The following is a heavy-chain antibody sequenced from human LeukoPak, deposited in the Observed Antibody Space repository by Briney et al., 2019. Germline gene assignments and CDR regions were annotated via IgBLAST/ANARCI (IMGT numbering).Heavy chain of an antibody. J-gene: IGHJ3*02. CDR3: ARDDTPQAAAWQQWNAFDI. D-gene: IGHD6-13*01. Sequence: AGGSLRLSCAASGFTFSSYSMNWVRQAPGKGLEWVSSISGSSSYIYYADSVKGRFTISRDNAKNSLYLQMNSLRAEDTAVYYCARDDTPQAAAWQQWNAFDIWGQGTMVTVSS. CDR1: GFTFSSYS. CDR2: ISGSSSYI. V-gene: IGHV3-21*01.